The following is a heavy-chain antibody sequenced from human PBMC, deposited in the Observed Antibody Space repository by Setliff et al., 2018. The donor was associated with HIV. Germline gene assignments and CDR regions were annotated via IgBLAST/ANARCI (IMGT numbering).Heavy chain of an antibody. Sequence: TLSLTCTVSGGSISSGSYYWSWIRQPAGKGLEWIGHIYTSGSTNYNPSPKSRVTISVDTSTNQFSLKLSSVTAADTAVYYCARGRRSSGWYVYHWGQGTLVTVSS. J-gene: IGHJ4*02. CDR3: ARGRRSSGWYVYH. D-gene: IGHD6-19*01. CDR1: GGSISSGSYY. V-gene: IGHV4-61*09. CDR2: IYTSGST.